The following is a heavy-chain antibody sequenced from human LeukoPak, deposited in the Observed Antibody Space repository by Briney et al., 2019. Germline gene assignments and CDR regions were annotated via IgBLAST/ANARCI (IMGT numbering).Heavy chain of an antibody. CDR3: ARKSSAYCFDY. J-gene: IGHJ4*02. V-gene: IGHV4-34*01. CDR1: GGSFSGYY. Sequence: SETLSLTCAVYGGSFSGYYWSWIRQPPGKGLEWIGEINHSGSTNYNPSLKSRVTISVDTSKSQFSLKLTSVTAADTAVYYCARKSSAYCFDYWGQGTLVTVSS. CDR2: INHSGST.